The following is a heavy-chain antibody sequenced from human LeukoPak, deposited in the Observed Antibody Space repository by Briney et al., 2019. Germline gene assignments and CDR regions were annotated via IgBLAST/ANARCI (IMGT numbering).Heavy chain of an antibody. Sequence: GESLKISCKGSGYSFPSHWIGWVRQMPGKGVEWRGIIYPGDSDTRYSRSFQGQVTISADKSISTAYLQWSSLKASDTAMYYCARHSSVDTAMDLPRDWGQGTLVTVSS. CDR2: IYPGDSDT. V-gene: IGHV5-51*01. CDR1: GYSFPSHW. J-gene: IGHJ4*02. D-gene: IGHD5-18*01. CDR3: ARHSSVDTAMDLPRD.